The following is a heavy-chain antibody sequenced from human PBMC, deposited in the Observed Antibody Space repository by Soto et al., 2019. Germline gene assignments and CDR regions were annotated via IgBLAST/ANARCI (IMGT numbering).Heavy chain of an antibody. V-gene: IGHV3-30*18. Sequence: QVQLVESGGGVVQPGRSLRLSCAASGFTFSTYGMHWVRQAPGKGLEWVAAIAYDGSDKHYADSVRGRFSISRDSSKTKLQLQMESLRPEDTAVYYCAKDRGVYGESEFVWGQGTLVTVSS. CDR3: AKDRGVYGESEFV. D-gene: IGHD4-17*01. J-gene: IGHJ4*02. CDR1: GFTFSTYG. CDR2: IAYDGSDK.